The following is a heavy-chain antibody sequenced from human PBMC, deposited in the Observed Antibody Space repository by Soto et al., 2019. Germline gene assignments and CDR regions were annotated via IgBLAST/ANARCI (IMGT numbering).Heavy chain of an antibody. CDR2: IYYSGST. J-gene: IGHJ5*02. CDR3: ARLVKIFGGVPGAPGWFAP. D-gene: IGHD3-3*01. V-gene: IGHV4-39*01. Sequence: SETLSLTCTVSGGSISSSSYYWGLIRQPPGKGLEWIGSIYYSGSTYYNPSLKSRVTISVDTSKNQFSLKLSSVTAADTAVYYCARLVKIFGGVPGAPGWFAPRGQGTLVTVSS. CDR1: GGSISSSSYY.